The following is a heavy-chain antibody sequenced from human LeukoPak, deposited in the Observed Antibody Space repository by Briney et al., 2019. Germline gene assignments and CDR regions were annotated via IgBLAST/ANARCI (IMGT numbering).Heavy chain of an antibody. J-gene: IGHJ4*02. V-gene: IGHV4-59*01. Sequence: SETLPLTCTVSGGSISSYYWSWIRQPPGKGLEGIGYIYYSGSTNYNPSLKSRVTISVYTSKNQFSLKLSSVTAADTAVYYCARGSSSWFDYWGQGTLVTVSS. CDR2: IYYSGST. CDR3: ARGSSSWFDY. CDR1: GGSISSYY. D-gene: IGHD6-13*01.